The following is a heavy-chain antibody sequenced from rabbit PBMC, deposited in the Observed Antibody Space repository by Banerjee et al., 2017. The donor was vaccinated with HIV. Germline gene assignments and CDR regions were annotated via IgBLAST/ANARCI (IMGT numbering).Heavy chain of an antibody. V-gene: IGHV1S45*01. CDR2: MNAGTSGST. D-gene: IGHD4-1*01. J-gene: IGHJ4*01. Sequence: SLTLTCTASGFSFSSRYWICWVRQAPGKGLEWIGCMNAGTSGSTYYARWAKGRFTISKTSSTTVTLQMTSLTAADTATYFCARDLAGVIGWNFNLWGPGTLVTVS. CDR3: ARDLAGVIGWNFNL. CDR1: GFSFSSRYW.